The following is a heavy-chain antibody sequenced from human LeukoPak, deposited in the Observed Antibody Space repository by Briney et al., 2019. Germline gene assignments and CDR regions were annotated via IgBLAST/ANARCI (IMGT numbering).Heavy chain of an antibody. CDR1: GGSISSSSYY. D-gene: IGHD6-19*01. CDR3: ARHRQDQYGSGWYPGY. Sequence: IPSETLSLTCTVSGGSISSSSYYWGWIRQPPGKGLEWIGSIYYSGSTYYNPSLKSRVTISADMSKNQFSLKLSSVTAADTAVYYCARHRQDQYGSGWYPGYWGQGTLVTVSS. V-gene: IGHV4-39*01. J-gene: IGHJ4*02. CDR2: IYYSGST.